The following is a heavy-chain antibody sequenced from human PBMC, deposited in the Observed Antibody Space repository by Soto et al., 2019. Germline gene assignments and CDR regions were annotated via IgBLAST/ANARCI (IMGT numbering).Heavy chain of an antibody. Sequence: GGSLRLSCAASGLTFSCSAMSWVRQAPGKGLEWVSSISVTGASTYYADSVQGRFTVSRDNSKDTFFLEMNSLRVEDTAVYFCAKIRSIAAAFSDYWGQGTLVTVSS. V-gene: IGHV3-23*01. CDR2: ISVTGAST. CDR1: GLTFSCSA. CDR3: AKIRSIAAAFSDY. J-gene: IGHJ4*02. D-gene: IGHD6-13*01.